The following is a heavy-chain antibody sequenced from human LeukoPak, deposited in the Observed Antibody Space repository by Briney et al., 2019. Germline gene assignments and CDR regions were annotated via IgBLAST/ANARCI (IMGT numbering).Heavy chain of an antibody. J-gene: IGHJ4*02. D-gene: IGHD2-21*02. V-gene: IGHV4-34*01. CDR3: ARGRYCGGDCYPDYFDY. CDR1: GGSFSGYY. Sequence: SETLSLTCAVCGGSFSGYYWSWIRQPPGKGLEWIGEINHSGSTNYNPSLKSRVTISVDTSKNQFSLKLSSVTAADTAVYYCARGRYCGGDCYPDYFDYWGQGTLVTVSS. CDR2: INHSGST.